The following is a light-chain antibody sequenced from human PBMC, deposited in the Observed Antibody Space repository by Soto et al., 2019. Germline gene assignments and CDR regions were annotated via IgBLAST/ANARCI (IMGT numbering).Light chain of an antibody. Sequence: DSQSTQSPSFLSASVGDRVTMTCRASQGISSYLAWYQQKPGKAPKLLIYAASTLQSGVPSRFSGSGSGTEFTLTISSLQPEDFATYYCQQLNSYPPATFGQGTRLEI. J-gene: IGKJ5*01. CDR2: AAS. V-gene: IGKV1-9*01. CDR1: QGISSY. CDR3: QQLNSYPPAT.